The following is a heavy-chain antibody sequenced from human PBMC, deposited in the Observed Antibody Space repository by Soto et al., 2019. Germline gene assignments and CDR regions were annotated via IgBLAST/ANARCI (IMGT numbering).Heavy chain of an antibody. D-gene: IGHD3-9*01. CDR3: AKDRQFRSYYESAGHYNN. CDR2: ISGSGAIT. V-gene: IGHV3-23*01. Sequence: EVQLLESGGGLVQPGGSLRLSCVASGFTFKNYDMRGVGQAPGKGLEWVSGISGSGAITYYADSVRGRFTISRDNSKNTLYLQLNSLGAEDTAIYYCAKDRQFRSYYESAGHYNNWGQGTLVTVSS. J-gene: IGHJ4*02. CDR1: GFTFKNYD.